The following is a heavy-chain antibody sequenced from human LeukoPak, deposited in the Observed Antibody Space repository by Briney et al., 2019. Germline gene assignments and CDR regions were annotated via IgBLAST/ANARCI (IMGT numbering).Heavy chain of an antibody. CDR3: ARTQQLVGLRWTRPTDYNWFDP. CDR2: IYHSGST. V-gene: IGHV4-38-2*02. Sequence: SETLSLTCTVSGYSISSGYYWGWIRQPPGKGLEWIGSIYHSGSTYYNPSLKSRVTISVDTSKNQFSLKLSSVTAADTAVYYCARTQQLVGLRWTRPTDYNWFDPWGQGTLVTVSS. D-gene: IGHD6-13*01. CDR1: GYSISSGYY. J-gene: IGHJ5*02.